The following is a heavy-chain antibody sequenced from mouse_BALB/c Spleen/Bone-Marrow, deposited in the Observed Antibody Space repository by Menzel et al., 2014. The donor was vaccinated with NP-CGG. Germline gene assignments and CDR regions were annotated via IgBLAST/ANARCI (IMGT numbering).Heavy chain of an antibody. Sequence: EVKLEESGGGLVQPKGSLKLSCAASGFTFNIYAMNWVRQAPRKGLEWVARISSKSTNYTTCYADSVKDRFTISSDDSQSMLYLQMNSLKTEDTAIYYCVRQDYGYPMDYWGQGTSVTVSS. V-gene: IGHV10-1*01. CDR2: ISSKSTNYTT. J-gene: IGHJ4*01. D-gene: IGHD2-4*01. CDR1: GFTFNIYA. CDR3: VRQDYGYPMDY.